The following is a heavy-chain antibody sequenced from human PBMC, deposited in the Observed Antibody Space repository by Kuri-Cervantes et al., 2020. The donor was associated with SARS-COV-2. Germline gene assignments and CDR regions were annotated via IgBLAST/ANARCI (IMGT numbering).Heavy chain of an antibody. CDR2: ISYDGSNK. CDR3: ARVMMYGGFLGRPLAY. V-gene: IGHV3-30-3*01. Sequence: GGSLRLSCAASRFTFSSYAMSWVRQAPGKGLEWVAVISYDGSNKYYADSVKGRFTISRDNSKNTLYLQMNSLRAEDTAVYYCARVMMYGGFLGRPLAYWGQGTLVTVSS. D-gene: IGHD2-8*01. CDR1: RFTFSSYA. J-gene: IGHJ4*02.